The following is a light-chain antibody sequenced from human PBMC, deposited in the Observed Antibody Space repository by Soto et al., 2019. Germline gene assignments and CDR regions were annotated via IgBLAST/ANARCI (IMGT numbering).Light chain of an antibody. J-gene: IGKJ5*01. CDR1: HSVLDSSNNKNY. CDR2: WAS. V-gene: IGKV4-1*01. CDR3: QQRSNWPIT. Sequence: DIVMTHSPYSLSVSLCYMSTINFNAIHSVLDSSNNKNYLGWYQQKPGQPPKLLIYWASTRESGVPDRFSGSGSGTDFTLTISSLEPEDFAVYYCQQRSNWPITFGQGTRLEIK.